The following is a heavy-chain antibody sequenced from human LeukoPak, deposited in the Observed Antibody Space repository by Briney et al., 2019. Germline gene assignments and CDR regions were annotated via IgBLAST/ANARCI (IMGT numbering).Heavy chain of an antibody. CDR1: GFTFSSYS. J-gene: IGHJ4*02. D-gene: IGHD1-14*01. CDR2: ISSSSSYI. CDR3: AKDVSWTENYIDY. Sequence: PGGSLRLSCAASGFTFSSYSMNWVRQAPGKGLEWVSSISSSSSYIYYADSVRGRFTISRDNAKNSLYLQMNSLRAEDTALYYCAKDVSWTENYIDYWGQGTLVTVSS. V-gene: IGHV3-21*04.